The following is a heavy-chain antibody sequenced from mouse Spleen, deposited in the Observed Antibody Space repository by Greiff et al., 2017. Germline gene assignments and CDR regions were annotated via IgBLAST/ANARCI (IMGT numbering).Heavy chain of an antibody. V-gene: IGHV1-50*01. CDR1: GYTFTSYW. Sequence: VKPQQPGAELVKPGASVKLSCKASGYTFTSYWMQWVKQRPGQGLEWIGEIDPSDSYTNYNQKFKGKATLTVDKSSSTAYMQLSSLTSEDSAVYYCARTAREAYWGQGTLVTVSA. CDR2: IDPSDSYT. J-gene: IGHJ3*01. CDR3: ARTAREAY.